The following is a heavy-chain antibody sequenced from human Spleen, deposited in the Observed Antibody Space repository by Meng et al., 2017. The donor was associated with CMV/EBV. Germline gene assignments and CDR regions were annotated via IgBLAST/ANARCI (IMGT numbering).Heavy chain of an antibody. Sequence: GESLKISCAASGFSFTNYAMNWVRQAPGKGLEWVSYISSTSNIVYDADSVKGRFTISRDNAKNSLYLQMSSLKAEDTAVYYCARDGSWGYPSYYSDYWGQGIRVTSPQ. CDR1: GFSFTNYA. D-gene: IGHD1-26*01. CDR3: ARDGSWGYPSYYSDY. J-gene: IGHJ4*02. V-gene: IGHV3-48*04. CDR2: ISSTSNIV.